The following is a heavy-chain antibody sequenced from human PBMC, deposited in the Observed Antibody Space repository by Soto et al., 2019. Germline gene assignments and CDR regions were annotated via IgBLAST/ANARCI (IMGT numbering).Heavy chain of an antibody. CDR1: GFTFSSYA. Sequence: GGSLRLSCAASGFTFSSYAMSWVRQAPGKGLEWVSAISGSGGSTYYADSVKGRFTISRDNSKNTLYLQMNSLRAEDTAVYYCAKDAVQLVKTYYYYYMDVWGKGTTVTVSS. J-gene: IGHJ6*03. CDR2: ISGSGGST. D-gene: IGHD6-13*01. V-gene: IGHV3-23*01. CDR3: AKDAVQLVKTYYYYYMDV.